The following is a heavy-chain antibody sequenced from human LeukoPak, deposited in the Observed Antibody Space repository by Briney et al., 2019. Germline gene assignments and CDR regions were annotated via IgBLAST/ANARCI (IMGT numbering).Heavy chain of an antibody. V-gene: IGHV3-11*04. CDR1: GFTFSHYY. D-gene: IGHD6-19*01. Sequence: GGSLRLSCAASGFTFSHYYMSWLRQAPGKGLEWVSYVSSSGSTIYYADSVKGRFTISRDNAKNSLYLQMNSLRAEDTAVYYCARASTGEQWLVRYFDYWGQGTLVTVSS. CDR2: VSSSGSTI. CDR3: ARASTGEQWLVRYFDY. J-gene: IGHJ4*02.